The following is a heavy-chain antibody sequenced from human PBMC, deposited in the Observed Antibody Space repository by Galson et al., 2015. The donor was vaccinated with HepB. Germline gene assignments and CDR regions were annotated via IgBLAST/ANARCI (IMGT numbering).Heavy chain of an antibody. D-gene: IGHD4-17*01. CDR2: ISYDGSNK. J-gene: IGHJ4*02. Sequence: SLRLSCAASGFTFSSYAMHWVRQAPGKGLEWVAVISYDGSNKYYADSVKGRFTISRDNSKNTLYLQMNSLRAEDTAVYYCARDYGAVDYWGQGTLVTVSS. V-gene: IGHV3-30-3*01. CDR3: ARDYGAVDY. CDR1: GFTFSSYA.